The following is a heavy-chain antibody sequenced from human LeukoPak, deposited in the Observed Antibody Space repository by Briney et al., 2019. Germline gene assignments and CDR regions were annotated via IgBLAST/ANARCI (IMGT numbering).Heavy chain of an antibody. CDR3: ARIGYQLLDY. V-gene: IGHV3-21*01. CDR1: RVTFSSYS. J-gene: IGHJ4*02. Sequence: GRSPRLSPALSRVTFSSYSINSVRQSPGPRLEWFSSISSSSSYIYYADSGKGRFTISRDNAKNSLYLQMNSLRAEDTAVYYCARIGYQLLDYWGQGTLVTVSS. D-gene: IGHD2-2*01. CDR2: ISSSSSYI.